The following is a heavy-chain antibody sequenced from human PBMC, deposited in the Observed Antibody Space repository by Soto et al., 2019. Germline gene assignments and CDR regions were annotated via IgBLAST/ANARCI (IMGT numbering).Heavy chain of an antibody. V-gene: IGHV3-21*01. CDR2: ISSSSSYI. Sequence: GGSLRLSCAASGFTFSSYSMNWVRQAPGKGLEWVSSISSSSSYIYYADSVKGRFTISRDNAKNSLYLQMNSLRAEDTAVYYCARDKYQLLSFSFYYYYGMDVWGQGTTVIVSS. D-gene: IGHD2-2*01. CDR3: ARDKYQLLSFSFYYYYGMDV. J-gene: IGHJ6*02. CDR1: GFTFSSYS.